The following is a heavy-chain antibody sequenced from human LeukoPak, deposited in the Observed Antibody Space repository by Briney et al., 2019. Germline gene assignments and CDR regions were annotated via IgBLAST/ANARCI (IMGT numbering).Heavy chain of an antibody. CDR1: GFTFGNNY. CDR3: ARDSPDFDY. Sequence: PGGSLRLSCAASGFTFGNNYMSWIRQAPGKGLEWVSYISGSGATMNYADSVKGRFTISRDNAKNSLYLQMNSLRAEDTAVYYCARDSPDFDYWGQGTLVTVSS. CDR2: ISGSGATM. J-gene: IGHJ4*02. V-gene: IGHV3-11*01.